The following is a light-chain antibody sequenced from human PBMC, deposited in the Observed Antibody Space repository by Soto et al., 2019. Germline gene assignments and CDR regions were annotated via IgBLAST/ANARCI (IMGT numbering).Light chain of an antibody. CDR1: QSVSSS. Sequence: EIVLAQYTSAVSWAPGERGTRCSRASQSVSSSLAWYQQKPGQAPRLLIYGASNGAAGIPARFSGTGSGTDFTLTISSLEPDDFAVYSCQQRYHWPLTFGGGTKVDIK. CDR3: QQRYHWPLT. V-gene: IGKV3-11*01. J-gene: IGKJ4*01. CDR2: GAS.